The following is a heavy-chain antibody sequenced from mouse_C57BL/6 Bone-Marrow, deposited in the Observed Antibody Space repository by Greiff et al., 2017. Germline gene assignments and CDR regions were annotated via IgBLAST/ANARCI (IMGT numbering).Heavy chain of an antibody. D-gene: IGHD2-1*01. Sequence: EVQLVESGGGLVKPGGSLKLSCAASGFTFSDYGMHWVRQAPEKGLEWVAYISSGSSTIYYADTVKGRCTISRDTAKNTLFLQMTSLRSEDTAMYYCARGIYGNYDAYWGQGTLVTVSA. CDR1: GFTFSDYG. CDR2: ISSGSSTI. V-gene: IGHV5-17*01. CDR3: ARGIYGNYDAY. J-gene: IGHJ3*01.